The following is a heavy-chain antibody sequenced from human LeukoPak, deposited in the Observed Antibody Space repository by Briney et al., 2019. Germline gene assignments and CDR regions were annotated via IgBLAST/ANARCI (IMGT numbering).Heavy chain of an antibody. Sequence: GGSLRLSCAAPGFTFADYAMNWVRQAPGKGLEWVSYISGSGTTIYYADSVKGRFTIYRDNTKNSLNLQMNSLRAEDSAVYYCASRYCSGGSCYFDYWGQGTLVTVSS. D-gene: IGHD2-15*01. CDR1: GFTFADYA. J-gene: IGHJ4*02. V-gene: IGHV3-11*01. CDR2: ISGSGTTI. CDR3: ASRYCSGGSCYFDY.